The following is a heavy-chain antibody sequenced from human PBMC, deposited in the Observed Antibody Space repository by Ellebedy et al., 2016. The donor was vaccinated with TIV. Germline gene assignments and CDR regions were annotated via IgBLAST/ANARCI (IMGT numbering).Heavy chain of an antibody. J-gene: IGHJ5*02. CDR3: ARDPAGAWFDP. V-gene: IGHV1-18*04. CDR1: GYIFSNFG. CDR2: ISAYNGHT. Sequence: ASVKVSXXASGYIFSNFGLYWARQAPGQGLEWIGWISAYNGHTKYARKVQGRVSLTTNTSTTTAYMDLTNLTSDDTGVYYCARDPAGAWFDPWGQGTLVTVSS.